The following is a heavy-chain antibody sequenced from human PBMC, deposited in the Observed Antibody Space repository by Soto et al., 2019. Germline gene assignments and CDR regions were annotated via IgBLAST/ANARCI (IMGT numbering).Heavy chain of an antibody. J-gene: IGHJ4*02. Sequence: LRLSCAASGFTFSDYYMIWIRQAPGKGLEWVSYISSSSSYTNYADSVKGRFTSSRNNAKKSLYLQMNGLRAEDTAVYYCAAGRYCSSASCFPFDYWGQGTLVTVSS. CDR3: AAGRYCSSASCFPFDY. CDR2: ISSSSSYT. CDR1: GFTFSDYY. D-gene: IGHD2-2*01. V-gene: IGHV3-11*06.